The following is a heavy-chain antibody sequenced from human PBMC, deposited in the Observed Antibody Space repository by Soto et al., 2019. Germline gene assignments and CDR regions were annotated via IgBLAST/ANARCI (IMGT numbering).Heavy chain of an antibody. CDR1: GFIFTNFW. Sequence: PGGSLRLSCEASGFIFTNFWMHWVRQVPGKGLVWVSRIDTSGSSTSYADSVKGRFTISRDNAKNTVSLQMNSLRAEDTGVYYCAKKAGLVSLYPPEFDPRGQGTLVTVSS. V-gene: IGHV3-74*01. CDR3: AKKAGLVSLYPPEFDP. CDR2: IDTSGSST. J-gene: IGHJ5*02. D-gene: IGHD2-8*01.